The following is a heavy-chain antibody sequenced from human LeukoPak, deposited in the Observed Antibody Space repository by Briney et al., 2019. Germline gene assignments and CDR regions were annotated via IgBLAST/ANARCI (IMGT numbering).Heavy chain of an antibody. D-gene: IGHD3-22*01. CDR1: GGSISSGGYY. CDR3: ARAPYYYDSSGYSWYFDL. CDR2: IYYSGST. Sequence: SQTLSLTCTVSGGSISSGGYYWSWIRQHPGKGLEWIGYIYYSGSTYYNPSLKSRVTISVDTSKNQFSLKLSSVTAADTAVYYCARAPYYYDSSGYSWYFDLWGRGTLVTVSS. V-gene: IGHV4-31*03. J-gene: IGHJ2*01.